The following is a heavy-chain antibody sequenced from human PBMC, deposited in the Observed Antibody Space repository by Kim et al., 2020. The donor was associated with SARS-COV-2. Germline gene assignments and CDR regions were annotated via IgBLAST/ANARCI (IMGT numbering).Heavy chain of an antibody. V-gene: IGHV3-13*05. J-gene: IGHJ3*01. D-gene: IGHD3-10*01. CDR3: ARGGFFDSGARSWAFDV. CDR2: FSTAGKP. Sequence: GGSLRLSCAASGFRFSSYDMHWVRQPIGKGLEWVSTFSTAGKPYYAASVEGRFTISREDAKSSLYLQVNNVGAGDTAIYYCARGGFFDSGARSWAFDVWGQGTVVTVSS. CDR1: GFRFSSYD.